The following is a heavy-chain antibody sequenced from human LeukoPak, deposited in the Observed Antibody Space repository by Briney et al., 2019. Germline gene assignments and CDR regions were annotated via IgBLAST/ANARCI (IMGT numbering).Heavy chain of an antibody. D-gene: IGHD2-15*01. Sequence: PSATLSLTCTVSGGSISSSYWSSIRQPPRKGLEWVGYICYSGRTTSNPSLKSPDTISVDTSKNQFSLKLSSVTAADTAVYYCARERCSGGSCYLGGVLRGYFDSWGQGTLVTVSS. J-gene: IGHJ4*02. V-gene: IGHV4-59*01. CDR3: ARERCSGGSCYLGGVLRGYFDS. CDR2: ICYSGRT. CDR1: GGSISSSY.